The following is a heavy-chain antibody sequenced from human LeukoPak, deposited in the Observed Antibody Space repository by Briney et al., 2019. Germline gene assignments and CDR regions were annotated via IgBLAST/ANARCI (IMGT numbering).Heavy chain of an antibody. D-gene: IGHD3-3*01. J-gene: IGHJ6*02. Sequence: ASVKVSCKASGYTFTSYGISWVRQAPGQGLEWMGWISAYNGNTNYAQKLQGRVTMTTDTSTSTAYMELRSLRSDDTAVYYCARDQTYYDFWSGYYRSGMDVWGQGTTVTVSS. CDR1: GYTFTSYG. CDR3: ARDQTYYDFWSGYYRSGMDV. V-gene: IGHV1-18*01. CDR2: ISAYNGNT.